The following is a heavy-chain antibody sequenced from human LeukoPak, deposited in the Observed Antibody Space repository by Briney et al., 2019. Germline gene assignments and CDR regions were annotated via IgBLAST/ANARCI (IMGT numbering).Heavy chain of an antibody. CDR2: INPNSGGT. J-gene: IGHJ4*02. D-gene: IGHD5-24*01. CDR3: ARARLLRRVATISPFDY. Sequence: ASVKVSCKASGYTFTGYYMHWVRQAPGQGLEWMGWINPNSGGTNYAQKFQGRVTMTRDTSISTAYMELSRLRSDDTAVYYCARARLLRRVATISPFDYWGQGTLVTVSS. CDR1: GYTFTGYY. V-gene: IGHV1-2*02.